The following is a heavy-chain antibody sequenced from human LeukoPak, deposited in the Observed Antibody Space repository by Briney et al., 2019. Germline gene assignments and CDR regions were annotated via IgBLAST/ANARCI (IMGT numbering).Heavy chain of an antibody. Sequence: GASVKVSCKASGYTFTSYGISWVRQAPGQGLEWMGWISAYNGNTNYAQKLQGRVTMTTDTSTSTAYMELRSLRSDDTAVYYCARGLPLPWYYDFWSGSFDYWGQGTLVTVSS. CDR3: ARGLPLPWYYDFWSGSFDY. CDR1: GYTFTSYG. V-gene: IGHV1-18*01. D-gene: IGHD3-3*01. J-gene: IGHJ4*02. CDR2: ISAYNGNT.